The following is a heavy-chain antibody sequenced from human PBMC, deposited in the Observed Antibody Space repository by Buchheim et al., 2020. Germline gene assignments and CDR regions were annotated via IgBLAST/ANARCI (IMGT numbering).Heavy chain of an antibody. CDR2: ISSSCSFT. J-gene: IGHJ5*02. CDR3: ARECRASADGWFDR. CDR1: GFTFNTYS. D-gene: IGHD6-13*01. V-gene: IGHV3-21*01. Sequence: EVQLVESGGGLVKPGGSLRLSCAASGFTFNTYSMNWVRQAPGKGLEWVSSISSSCSFTYYADSVKGRFTISRDNAKNSLHLPRKSLRAEDTAVYYCARECRASADGWFDRWGQGTL.